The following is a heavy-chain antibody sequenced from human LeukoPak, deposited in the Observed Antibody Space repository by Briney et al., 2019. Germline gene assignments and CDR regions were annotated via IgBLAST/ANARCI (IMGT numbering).Heavy chain of an antibody. D-gene: IGHD3-10*01. Sequence: PGGSLRLSCTASGFTFSSYAMSWVRQAAGKGLEWVSSISSSSSYIYYADSVKGRFTISRDNAKNSLYLQMNSLRAEDTAVYYCARQAGSHLDYWGQGTLVTVSS. V-gene: IGHV3-21*01. CDR3: ARQAGSHLDY. CDR1: GFTFSSYA. J-gene: IGHJ4*02. CDR2: ISSSSSYI.